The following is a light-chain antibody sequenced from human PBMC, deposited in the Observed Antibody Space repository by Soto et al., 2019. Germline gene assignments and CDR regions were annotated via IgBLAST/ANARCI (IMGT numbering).Light chain of an antibody. CDR3: QQYNNWPRT. V-gene: IGKV3-15*01. CDR1: QSVSSN. Sequence: IVITQSPTILSGSPGERATLSCRASQSVSSNLAWYQQKPGQAPRLLISGAATRATGIPARFSGRGSGTEFTLTVSSLQSEDFAVYYCQQYNNWPRTFGQGTKVDIK. CDR2: GAA. J-gene: IGKJ1*01.